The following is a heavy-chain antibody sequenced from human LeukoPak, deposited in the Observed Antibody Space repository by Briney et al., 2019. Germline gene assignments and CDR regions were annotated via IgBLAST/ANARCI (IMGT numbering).Heavy chain of an antibody. CDR1: GFTFSSYW. J-gene: IGHJ4*02. CDR3: LTSTRSHRFDY. Sequence: GGSLRLSCVASGFTFSSYWMCWVRQAPGKGLEWVAIIKQDGSDNYYVDSVEGRFIISRDNAKNSLYLQMNSLRAEDTAVYYCLTSTRSHRFDYWGQGTPVTVSS. V-gene: IGHV3-7*01. D-gene: IGHD2-15*01. CDR2: IKQDGSDN.